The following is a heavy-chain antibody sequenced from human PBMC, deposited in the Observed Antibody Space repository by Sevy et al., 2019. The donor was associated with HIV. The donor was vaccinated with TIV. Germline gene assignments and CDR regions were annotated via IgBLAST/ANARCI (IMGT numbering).Heavy chain of an antibody. CDR1: GFTFSSAW. Sequence: GGSLRLSCTASGFTFSSAWMSWVRQAPGKGLEWVGRIKSEFDGGAIDYATPVKGRFSISKEDSKNTVYLQMNSLKTEDTAVYYCITDPAYRGYDEEVINYYFYGMDVWGQGTTVTVSS. CDR2: IKSEFDGGAI. V-gene: IGHV3-15*01. D-gene: IGHD5-12*01. J-gene: IGHJ6*02. CDR3: ITDPAYRGYDEEVINYYFYGMDV.